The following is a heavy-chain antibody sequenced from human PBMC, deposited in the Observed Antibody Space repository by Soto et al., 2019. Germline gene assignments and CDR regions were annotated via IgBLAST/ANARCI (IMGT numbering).Heavy chain of an antibody. Sequence: QVQLVESGGGVVQPGRSLRLSCAASGLTFRNYGMHWVRQAPGKGLEWVAVISYDGSNKYYADSVKGRFTISRDNSKNTLYLQMTSLRVEDTAVYYCVSLRQDGSGWYYFDYWGQGTLVNVSS. CDR3: VSLRQDGSGWYYFDY. CDR1: GLTFRNYG. CDR2: ISYDGSNK. V-gene: IGHV3-30*03. D-gene: IGHD6-19*01. J-gene: IGHJ4*02.